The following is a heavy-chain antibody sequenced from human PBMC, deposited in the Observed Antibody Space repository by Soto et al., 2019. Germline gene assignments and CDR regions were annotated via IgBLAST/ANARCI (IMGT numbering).Heavy chain of an antibody. Sequence: ASVKVSCKASGGTFSSYAISWVRQAPGQGLEWMGGIIPIFGTANYAQKFQGRVTITADESTSTAYMELSSLRSEDTAVYYCARGGEAYGSGSYYDYWGQGTLVTVSS. D-gene: IGHD3-10*01. CDR1: GGTFSSYA. CDR3: ARGGEAYGSGSYYDY. CDR2: IIPIFGTA. V-gene: IGHV1-69*13. J-gene: IGHJ4*02.